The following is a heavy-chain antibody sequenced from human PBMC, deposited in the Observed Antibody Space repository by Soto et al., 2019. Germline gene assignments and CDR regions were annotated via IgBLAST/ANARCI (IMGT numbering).Heavy chain of an antibody. CDR2: LSGSDDST. CDR3: ATRSSSSTFDY. Sequence: EVQLLESGGGLVQPGESLRLSCAASGFTFSSYAMSWVRQAPGKGLEWVSVLSGSDDSTDYADSVKGRFTISRDHSKNTLHRRRTSLRAEDTAVYYWATRSSSSTFDYWGQGTLVTVSS. V-gene: IGHV3-23*01. CDR1: GFTFSSYA. J-gene: IGHJ4*02. D-gene: IGHD6-6*01.